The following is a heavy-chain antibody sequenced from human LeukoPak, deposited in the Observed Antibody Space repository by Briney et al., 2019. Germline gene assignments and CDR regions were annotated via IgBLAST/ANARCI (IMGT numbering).Heavy chain of an antibody. J-gene: IGHJ5*02. CDR3: AKDRQYSLYNWFDP. CDR1: GFTFRSYA. Sequence: GGSLRLSCAASGFTFRSYAMNWVRQAPGKGLEWVSVISGSGSSTYYADSVKGRFTISRDNSKNTLYLQMNSLRAEDTAVYYCAKDRQYSLYNWFDPWGQGTLVTVSS. V-gene: IGHV3-23*01. D-gene: IGHD5-18*01. CDR2: ISGSGSST.